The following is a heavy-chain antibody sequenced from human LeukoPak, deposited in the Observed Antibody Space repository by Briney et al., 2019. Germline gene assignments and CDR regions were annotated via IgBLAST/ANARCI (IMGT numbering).Heavy chain of an antibody. CDR2: ISYDGSNK. Sequence: GRSLRLSCAASGFTFSSYAMHWVRQAPGKGLEWVAVISYDGSNKYYADSVKGRFTISRDNSKNTLYPQMNSLRAEDTAVYYCARGPLQLGYCSSTSCYLPIDYWGQGTLVTVSS. CDR3: ARGPLQLGYCSSTSCYLPIDY. CDR1: GFTFSSYA. D-gene: IGHD2-2*01. V-gene: IGHV3-30-3*01. J-gene: IGHJ4*02.